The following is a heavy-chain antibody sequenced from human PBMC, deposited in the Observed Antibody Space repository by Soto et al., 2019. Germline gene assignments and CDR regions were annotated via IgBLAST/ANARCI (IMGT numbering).Heavy chain of an antibody. CDR2: IYYSGST. CDR3: ARGQLRDCWYFDL. D-gene: IGHD6-6*01. Sequence: SETLSLTCTVSGGSISNFYWSWIRQPPGKGLEWIGYIYYSGSTNYNPSLKSRVTISVDTSKNQFSLKLSSMTAADTAVYYCARGQLRDCWYFDLWGRGTLVTVSS. V-gene: IGHV4-59*01. CDR1: GGSISNFY. J-gene: IGHJ2*01.